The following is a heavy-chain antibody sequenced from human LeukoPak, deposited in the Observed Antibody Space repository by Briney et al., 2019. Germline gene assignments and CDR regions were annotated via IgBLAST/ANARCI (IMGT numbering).Heavy chain of an antibody. D-gene: IGHD2/OR15-2a*01. CDR1: GFTFSSST. CDR2: ISSSSTYI. J-gene: IGHJ3*02. V-gene: IGHV3-21*01. CDR3: ARDFLNAIDI. Sequence: LGGSLRLSCAASGFTFSSSTMNWVRQSPGKGLQWVSSISSSSTYIYYADSVKGRFIISRDNAKNSLYLQMNSLRAEDTAVFYCARDFLNAIDIWGQGTMVAVSS.